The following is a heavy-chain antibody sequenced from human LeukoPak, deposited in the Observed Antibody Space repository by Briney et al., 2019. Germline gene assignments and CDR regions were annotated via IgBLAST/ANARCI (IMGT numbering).Heavy chain of an antibody. CDR3: AREVLAYCGGDCYSPFDY. CDR1: GGTFSSYA. CDR2: INPIFGIA. Sequence: SVKVSCKASGGTFSSYAISWVRQAPGQGLEWMGRINPIFGIANYAQKFQGRVTITADKSTSTAYMELSSLRSEDTAVYYCAREVLAYCGGDCYSPFDYWGQGTLVTVSS. J-gene: IGHJ4*02. V-gene: IGHV1-69*04. D-gene: IGHD2-21*02.